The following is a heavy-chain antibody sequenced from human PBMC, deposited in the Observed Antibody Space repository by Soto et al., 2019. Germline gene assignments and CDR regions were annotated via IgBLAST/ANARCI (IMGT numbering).Heavy chain of an antibody. D-gene: IGHD6-19*01. CDR2: INDSGST. V-gene: IGHV4-31*03. Sequence: SETLSLTCTVSGGSIRSAGHYWSWIRQHPGKGLEWIGYINDSGSTFYNPSLRSRLNISVDTSENQFSLRLTSVTAADTAVYYGARGSGAVAGTFDYWGQGTLVTVSS. J-gene: IGHJ4*02. CDR3: ARGSGAVAGTFDY. CDR1: GGSIRSAGHY.